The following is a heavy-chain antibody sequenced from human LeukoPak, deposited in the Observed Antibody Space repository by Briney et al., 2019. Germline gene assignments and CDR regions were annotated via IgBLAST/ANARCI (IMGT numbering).Heavy chain of an antibody. CDR3: AAILTGYYSPFDY. V-gene: IGHV3-23*01. D-gene: IGHD3-9*01. CDR2: ISGSGDTT. Sequence: GGSLRLSCAASGFTFSSYAMDWVRQAPGKGLEWVSAISGSGDTTYYADSVKGRFTISRDNSKNTLYLQMNSLRAEDTAVYYCAAILTGYYSPFDYWGQGTLVTASS. J-gene: IGHJ4*02. CDR1: GFTFSSYA.